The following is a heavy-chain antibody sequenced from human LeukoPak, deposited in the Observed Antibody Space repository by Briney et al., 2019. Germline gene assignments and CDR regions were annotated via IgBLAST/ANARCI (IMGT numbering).Heavy chain of an antibody. CDR2: ISSSGSTI. V-gene: IGHV3-48*03. D-gene: IGHD2-21*02. CDR3: ASTDCGGDCYSIWFDP. CDR1: GFTFSSYE. J-gene: IGHJ5*02. Sequence: GGSLRLSCAASGFTFSSYEMNWVRQAPGKGLEWVSYISSSGSTIYYADSVKGRFTISRDNAKNSLYLQMNSLRAEDTAVYYCASTDCGGDCYSIWFDPWGQGTLVTVSS.